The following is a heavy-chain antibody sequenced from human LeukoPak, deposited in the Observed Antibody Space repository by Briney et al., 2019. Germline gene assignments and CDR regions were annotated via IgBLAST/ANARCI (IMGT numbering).Heavy chain of an antibody. D-gene: IGHD1-26*01. V-gene: IGHV3-21*01. CDR3: ARDLLVGAACLDY. CDR1: GCTFSGYS. J-gene: IGHJ4*02. CDR2: ISSSSSYI. Sequence: GATLIISGAAAGCTFSGYSMNWVLQAPEKGLEWVSSISSSSSYIYYADSVKGRFTISRDNAKNSLYLQMNSLRAEDTAVYYCARDLLVGAACLDYWGQGTLVTVSS.